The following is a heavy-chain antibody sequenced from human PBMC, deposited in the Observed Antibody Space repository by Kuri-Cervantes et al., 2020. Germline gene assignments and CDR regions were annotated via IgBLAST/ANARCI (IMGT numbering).Heavy chain of an antibody. D-gene: IGHD1-26*01. V-gene: IGHV3-21*01. CDR1: GFTLSSYS. CDR3: AMRSGSYWGDAFDI. J-gene: IGHJ3*02. CDR2: ISSSSSYI. Sequence: GESLKISCAASGFTLSSYSMNWVRQAPGKGLEWVSSISSSSSYIYYADSVKGRFTISRDNAKNSLYLQMNSLRAEDTAVYYCAMRSGSYWGDAFDIWGQGTMVTVSS.